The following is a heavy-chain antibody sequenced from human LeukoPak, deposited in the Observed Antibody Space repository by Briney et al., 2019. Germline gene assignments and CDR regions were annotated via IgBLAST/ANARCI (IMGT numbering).Heavy chain of an antibody. D-gene: IGHD4-17*01. CDR1: GYSFTSYC. J-gene: IGHJ4*02. CDR3: ATLATDFDY. V-gene: IGHV5-10-1*01. Sequence: GDPLNISCQGSGYSFTSYCISWVRQIPGKGLEWMGRIEPSDSYTNYSPSFQGHVTISADKSISTAYLQWSSLKASDTAMYYCATLATDFDYWGQGTLVTVSS. CDR2: IEPSDSYT.